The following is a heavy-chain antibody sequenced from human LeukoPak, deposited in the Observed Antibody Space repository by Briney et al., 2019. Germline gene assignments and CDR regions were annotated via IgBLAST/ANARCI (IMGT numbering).Heavy chain of an antibody. CDR3: ARGGSSSSWPFYY. V-gene: IGHV4-59*01. J-gene: IGHJ4*02. CDR1: GGSISSYY. Sequence: PSETLYLTCTVSGGSISSYYWSWIRQPPGKELEWLGYIHYSGSTNYNPSLKGRVTMSVDTSKNQFSLKLTSVTAADTAVYYCARGGSSSSWPFYYWGQGTLVTVSS. D-gene: IGHD6-13*01. CDR2: IHYSGST.